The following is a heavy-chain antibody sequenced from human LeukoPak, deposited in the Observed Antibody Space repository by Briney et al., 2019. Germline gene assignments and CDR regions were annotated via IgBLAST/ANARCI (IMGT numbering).Heavy chain of an antibody. CDR2: INPSGGST. D-gene: IGHD2-15*01. V-gene: IGHV1-46*01. CDR3: ARDIVVVVAAIEYNWFDP. Sequence: ASVKVSGKASGYTFTSYYMHWVRQAPGQGLEWMGIINPSGGSTSYAQKFQGRVTMTRDMSTSTVYMELSSLRSEDTAVYYCARDIVVVVAAIEYNWFDPWGQGTLVTVSS. J-gene: IGHJ5*02. CDR1: GYTFTSYY.